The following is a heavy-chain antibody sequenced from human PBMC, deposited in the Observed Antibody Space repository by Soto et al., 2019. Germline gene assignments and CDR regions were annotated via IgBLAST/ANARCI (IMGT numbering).Heavy chain of an antibody. CDR3: AKEIAVAGDLDY. D-gene: IGHD6-19*01. Sequence: LRLSCVASGFAFSSYGIHWVRQAPGKGLEWVGVISSDGKTKYYADSVKGRFTISRDNSKNTLFLQMDSLRPEDTAVYYCAKEIAVAGDLDYWGHGTLVTVSS. J-gene: IGHJ4*01. V-gene: IGHV3-30*18. CDR2: ISSDGKTK. CDR1: GFAFSSYG.